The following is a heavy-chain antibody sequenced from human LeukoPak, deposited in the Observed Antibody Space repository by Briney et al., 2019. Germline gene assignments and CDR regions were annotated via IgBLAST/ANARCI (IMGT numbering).Heavy chain of an antibody. D-gene: IGHD6-13*01. J-gene: IGHJ3*02. CDR3: AKRIRGAAAALSDAFDI. CDR2: ISGSGGST. Sequence: QPGGSLRLSCAASGFTFSSYGMSWVRQAPGKGLEWVSAISGSGGSTYYADSVKGRFTISRDNSKNTLYLQMNSLRAEDTAVYYCAKRIRGAAAALSDAFDIWGQGTMVTVSS. V-gene: IGHV3-23*01. CDR1: GFTFSSYG.